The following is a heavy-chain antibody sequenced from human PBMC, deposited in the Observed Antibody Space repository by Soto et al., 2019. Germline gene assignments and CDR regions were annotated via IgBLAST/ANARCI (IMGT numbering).Heavy chain of an antibody. CDR3: ARGIRLGYYYYGMDV. V-gene: IGHV4-61*08. CDR1: GGSISSSDYY. J-gene: IGHJ6*02. Sequence: SETLSLTCTVSGGSISSSDYYWGWIRQPPGKGLEWIGYIYYSGSTNYNPSLKSRVTISVDTSKNQFSLKLSSVTAADTAVYYCARGIRLGYYYYGMDVWGQGTTVTVSS. D-gene: IGHD3-16*01. CDR2: IYYSGST.